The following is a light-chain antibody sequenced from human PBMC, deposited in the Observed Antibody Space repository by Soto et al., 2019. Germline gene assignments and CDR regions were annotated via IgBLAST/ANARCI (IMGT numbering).Light chain of an antibody. J-gene: IGKJ1*01. CDR2: NVS. CDR3: LHPTHCPPT. CDR1: QRLVYSDGNTY. Sequence: DVVMTQSPLSLPVTLGQPASISCRSSQRLVYSDGNTYLTWFHQRPGQSPRRLIYNVSDRYSGVPDTFNGRGSGTDFTLKISMVEAADVAIYYCLHPTHCPPTFGQATKVEIK. V-gene: IGKV2-30*01.